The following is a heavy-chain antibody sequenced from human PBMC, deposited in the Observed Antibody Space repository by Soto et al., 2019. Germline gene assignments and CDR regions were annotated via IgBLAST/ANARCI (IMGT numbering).Heavy chain of an antibody. Sequence: GGSLRLSCAASGFTFSSYSMNWVRQAPGKGLEWVSSISSSSYIYYADSVKGRFTISRDNAKNSLYLQMNSLRAEDTAVYYCSSQTGTNYYYYYYMDVWGKGTTVTVSS. CDR1: GFTFSSYS. CDR3: SSQTGTNYYYYYYMDV. J-gene: IGHJ6*03. D-gene: IGHD1-1*01. V-gene: IGHV3-21*01. CDR2: ISSSSYI.